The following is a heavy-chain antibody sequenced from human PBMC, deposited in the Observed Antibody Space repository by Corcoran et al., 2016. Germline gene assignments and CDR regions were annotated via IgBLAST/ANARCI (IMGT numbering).Heavy chain of an antibody. V-gene: IGHV1-18*01. J-gene: IGHJ6*02. CDR3: ARVVSVAIFGVVQYGMDV. D-gene: IGHD3-3*01. Sequence: QVQLVQSGAEVKKPGASVKVSCKASGYTFTSYGISWVRQAPGQGLEWMGWISAYNGNTNYAQKLQGRVTMTTDTSTSTAYMELRSLRSDDTAVYYCARVVSVAIFGVVQYGMDVWGQGTTVTVSS. CDR1: GYTFTSYG. CDR2: ISAYNGNT.